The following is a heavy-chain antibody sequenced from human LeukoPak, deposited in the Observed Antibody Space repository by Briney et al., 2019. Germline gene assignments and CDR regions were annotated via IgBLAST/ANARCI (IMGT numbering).Heavy chain of an antibody. CDR2: LYYSGST. V-gene: IGHV4-39*01. J-gene: IGHJ3*02. CDR1: GGSISSSSYY. CDR3: ARHSRVVAFDTFDI. Sequence: SETLSLTCTVSGGSISSSSYYWGWIRQPPGKGLEWIVSLYYSGSTYYNPSLKSRVTISVDTSKNQFSLKLSSVTAADTALYYCARHSRVVAFDTFDIWGQGTMVTVSS. D-gene: IGHD3-22*01.